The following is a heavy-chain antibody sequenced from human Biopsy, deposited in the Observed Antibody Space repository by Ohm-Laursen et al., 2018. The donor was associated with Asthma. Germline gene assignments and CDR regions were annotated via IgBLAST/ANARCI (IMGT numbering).Heavy chain of an antibody. CDR3: AAGRTSLQGESLI. D-gene: IGHD2/OR15-2a*01. V-gene: IGHV1-58*01. CDR1: GVALSGYT. CDR2: IVFTSGAT. J-gene: IGHJ4*01. Sequence: SVKVSCNASGVALSGYTFEWVRQARGLGLEWIAWIVFTSGATNYAQNFQARLTVTRDMSAGSVSMELRGLSSTDTAVYYCAAGRTSLQGESLIWGQGTLVSVSS.